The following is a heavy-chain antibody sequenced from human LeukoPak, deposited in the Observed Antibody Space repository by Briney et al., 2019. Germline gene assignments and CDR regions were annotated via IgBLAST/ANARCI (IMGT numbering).Heavy chain of an antibody. V-gene: IGHV3-7*01. CDR2: INPDGSEG. CDR3: ARDSKLRSGGLFDP. D-gene: IGHD2-15*01. J-gene: IGHJ5*02. Sequence: GGSLRLSCTASGFTFSSYWMSWVRQAPGKGLEWVADINPDGSEGYYVDSVKGRFTISRDNAKNSLYLQMNSLRAEDTAVYSCARDSKLRSGGLFDPWGQGTLVTVSS. CDR1: GFTFSSYW.